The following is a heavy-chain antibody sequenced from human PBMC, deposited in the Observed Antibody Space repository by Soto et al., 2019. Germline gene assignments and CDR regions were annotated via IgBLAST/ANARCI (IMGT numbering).Heavy chain of an antibody. V-gene: IGHV3-23*01. D-gene: IGHD2-2*01. CDR3: ATKDIRLVPPARGRMDV. CDR1: GFTFGSFA. Sequence: VGSLTLSCAASGFTFGSFAMSWVRQAPGKGLEWVSASSDSGGSTYYADSVKGRFTISRDNSKNTLYLQMNSMSAEDTAIYYCATKDIRLVPPARGRMDVWGQGTTVTVSS. CDR2: SSDSGGST. J-gene: IGHJ6*02.